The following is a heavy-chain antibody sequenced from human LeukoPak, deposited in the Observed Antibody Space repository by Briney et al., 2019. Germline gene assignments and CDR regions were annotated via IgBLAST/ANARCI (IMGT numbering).Heavy chain of an antibody. CDR3: ARGRDGYPYNF. D-gene: IGHD5-24*01. Sequence: GGSLRLSCAASGFTFSGYAMNWVRQAPGKGLEWVSSVSTTGSDTYYADSVKGRFTISRDSSKNSVYLQMNSLRPEDTATYYCARGRDGYPYNFWGQGTLVTVSS. CDR2: VSTTGSDT. CDR1: GFTFSGYA. J-gene: IGHJ4*02. V-gene: IGHV3-21*01.